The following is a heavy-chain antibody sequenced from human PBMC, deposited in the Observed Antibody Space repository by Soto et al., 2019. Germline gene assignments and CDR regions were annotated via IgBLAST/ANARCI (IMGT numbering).Heavy chain of an antibody. CDR3: TRGGVGTTGSCDF. CDR2: ISGSAART. Sequence: VQVLESGGGLVQPGGSLRLSCSVSGFAFDGFTMTWVRQAPGKGLEWVSSISGSAARTYYADSVQGRFTISRDNSKSTLYLQMSSLRVKDTGEYFCTRGGVGTTGSCDFWGQGTLVAVSS. V-gene: IGHV3-23*01. J-gene: IGHJ4*02. D-gene: IGHD6-13*01. CDR1: GFAFDGFT.